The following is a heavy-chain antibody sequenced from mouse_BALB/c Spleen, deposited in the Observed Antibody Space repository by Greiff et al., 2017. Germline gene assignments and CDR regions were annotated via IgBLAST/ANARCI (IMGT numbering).Heavy chain of an antibody. CDR2: ILPGSGST. CDR1: GYTFSSYW. J-gene: IGHJ3*01. V-gene: IGHV1-9*01. CDR3: AGADDYDREWFAY. Sequence: VQLQQSGAELMKPGASVKISCKATGYTFSSYWIEWVKQRPGHGLEWIGEILPGSGSTNYNEKFKGKATFTADTSSNTAYMQLSSLTSEDSAVYYCAGADDYDREWFAYWGQGTLVTVSA. D-gene: IGHD2-4*01.